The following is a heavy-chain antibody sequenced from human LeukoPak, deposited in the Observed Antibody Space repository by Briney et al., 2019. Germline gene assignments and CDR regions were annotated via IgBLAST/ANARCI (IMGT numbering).Heavy chain of an antibody. CDR1: GFTFNSFG. J-gene: IGHJ4*02. Sequence: PGGSLRLSCAASGFTFNSFGMSWVRQAPGKGLEWISYISSTIRTIYYADSVKGRFTISRDNAKNSLYLQMNSLTAEDTAVYYCARGGGFFAVWGQGILVTASS. V-gene: IGHV3-48*04. D-gene: IGHD3-16*01. CDR2: ISSTIRTI. CDR3: ARGGGFFAV.